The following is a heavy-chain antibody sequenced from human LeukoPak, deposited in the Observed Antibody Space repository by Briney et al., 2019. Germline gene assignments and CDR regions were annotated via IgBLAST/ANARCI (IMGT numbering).Heavy chain of an antibody. D-gene: IGHD2-21*01. CDR2: IYYSGST. J-gene: IGHJ4*02. CDR3: ARDSGIGLDY. V-gene: IGHV4-59*01. Sequence: SETLSLTCTVSGVSISSYYWSWIRQPPGKGLEWIGYIYYSGSTNYNPSLKSRVTISVDTSKNQFSLKLSSVTAADTAVYYCARDSGIGLDYWGQGTLVTVSS. CDR1: GVSISSYY.